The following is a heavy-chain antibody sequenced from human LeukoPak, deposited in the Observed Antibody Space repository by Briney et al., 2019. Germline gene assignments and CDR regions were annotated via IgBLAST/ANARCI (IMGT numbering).Heavy chain of an antibody. CDR1: GGSISSSSDY. CDR2: IYHRGST. D-gene: IGHD6-13*01. Sequence: NPSEALSVTCTLSGGSISSSSDYWGWIRQPPGKGLEWIGTIYHRGSTPYNPSLRSRVTISVDTSKNQFSLKLSSVTAADTAVYYCARGGYSTSWFDYWGQGTLVTVSS. CDR3: ARGGYSTSWFDY. V-gene: IGHV4-39*01. J-gene: IGHJ5*01.